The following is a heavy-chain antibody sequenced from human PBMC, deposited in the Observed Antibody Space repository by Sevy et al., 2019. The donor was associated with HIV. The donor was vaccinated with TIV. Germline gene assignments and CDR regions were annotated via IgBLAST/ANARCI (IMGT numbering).Heavy chain of an antibody. CDR1: GFTFSSYT. J-gene: IGHJ4*02. V-gene: IGHV3-30*14. D-gene: IGHD1-26*01. CDR3: ASHLALSGSYSWLAY. Sequence: GGSLRLSCAASGFTFSSYTMYWVRQAPGKGLEWVAFISYDGSRKYYADSVKGQFTISRDNSKNTLYLQMNNLRAEDTAVFYCASHLALSGSYSWLAYWGQGTLVTVSS. CDR2: ISYDGSRK.